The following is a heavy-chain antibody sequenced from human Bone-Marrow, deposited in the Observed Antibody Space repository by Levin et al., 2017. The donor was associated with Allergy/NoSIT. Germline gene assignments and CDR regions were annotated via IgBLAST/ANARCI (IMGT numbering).Heavy chain of an antibody. CDR2: IFHSGST. J-gene: IGHJ6*02. Sequence: SQTLSLTCTVSGGSISSSVHSWHWIRQSPGTGLEWIGYIFHSGSTFYNPSLKSRVTISLDRSKNLVSLKLSSVTAADTAVYYCVRDRPGDYYGLDVWGQGTTVTVSS. CDR1: GGSISSSVHS. CDR3: VRDRPGDYYGLDV. V-gene: IGHV4-30-2*06.